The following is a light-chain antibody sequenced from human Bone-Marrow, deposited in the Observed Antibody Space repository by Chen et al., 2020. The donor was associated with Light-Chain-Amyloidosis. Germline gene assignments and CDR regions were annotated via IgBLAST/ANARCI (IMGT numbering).Light chain of an antibody. CDR2: DDS. J-gene: IGLJ3*02. CDR3: QVWDRSSDRPV. V-gene: IGLV3-21*02. CDR1: NIGSTS. Sequence: SYVLTQPSSVSVAPGQTAPIACGGNNIGSTSVHWYQQTPGQAPLLVVYDDSDRPSGVPERLSGSNSGNTATLTISRVEAGDEADYYGQVWDRSSDRPVFGGGTTLTVL.